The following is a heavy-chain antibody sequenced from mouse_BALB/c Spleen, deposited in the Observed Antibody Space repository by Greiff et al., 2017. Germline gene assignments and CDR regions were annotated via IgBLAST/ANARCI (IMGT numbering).Heavy chain of an antibody. CDR1: GFTFSSYA. CDR3: ARLNDYDGFAY. V-gene: IGHV5-9-3*01. Sequence: EVQLVESGGGLVKPGGSLKLSCAASGFTFSSYAMSWVRQTPEKRLEWVATISSGGSYTYYPDSVKGRFTISRDNAKNTLYLQMSSLRSEDTAMYYCARLNDYDGFAYWGQGTLVTVSA. D-gene: IGHD2-4*01. J-gene: IGHJ3*01. CDR2: ISSGGSYT.